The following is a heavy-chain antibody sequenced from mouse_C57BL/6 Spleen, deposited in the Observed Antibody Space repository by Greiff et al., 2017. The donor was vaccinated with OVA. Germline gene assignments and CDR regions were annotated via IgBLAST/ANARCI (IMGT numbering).Heavy chain of an antibody. Sequence: VQLQQSGPELVKPGASVKISCKASGYTFTDYYMNWVKQSHGKSLEWIGDINPNNGGTSYNQKFKGKATLTVDKSSSTAYMELRSLTSEDSAVYYCARLRRPYYFDYWGQGTTLTVSS. CDR1: GYTFTDYY. CDR3: ARLRRPYYFDY. J-gene: IGHJ2*01. CDR2: INPNNGGT. V-gene: IGHV1-26*01. D-gene: IGHD2-12*01.